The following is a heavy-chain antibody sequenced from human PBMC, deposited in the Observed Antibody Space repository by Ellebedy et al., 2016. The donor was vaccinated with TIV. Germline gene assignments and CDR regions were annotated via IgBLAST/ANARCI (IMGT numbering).Heavy chain of an antibody. J-gene: IGHJ3*01. Sequence: GGSLRLSXAASGFTFSSYGMSWVRQAPGKGLEWVSAISYSGVGTHYADSVKGRFTISRDNSKNTLYLQMNSLRAEDTAVYYCANTWYGRSVDDFDFWGQGTMVTVSS. D-gene: IGHD1-14*01. CDR3: ANTWYGRSVDDFDF. V-gene: IGHV3-23*01. CDR1: GFTFSSYG. CDR2: ISYSGVGT.